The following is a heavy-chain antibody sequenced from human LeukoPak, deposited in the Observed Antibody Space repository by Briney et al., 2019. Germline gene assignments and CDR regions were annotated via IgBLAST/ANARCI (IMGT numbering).Heavy chain of an antibody. CDR1: GGTFSSYA. J-gene: IGHJ4*02. V-gene: IGHV1-69*06. D-gene: IGHD6-13*01. CDR2: IVPIFGTA. CDR3: AREGYSSRVDY. Sequence: GASVKVSCKASGGTFSSYAISWVRQAPGQGLEWMGGIVPIFGTANYAQKFQGRVTITADKSTSTAYMGLSSLRSEDTAVYYCAREGYSSRVDYWGQGTLVTVSS.